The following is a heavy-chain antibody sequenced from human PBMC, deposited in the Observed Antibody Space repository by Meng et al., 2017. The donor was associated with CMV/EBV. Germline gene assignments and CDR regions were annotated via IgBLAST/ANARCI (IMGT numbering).Heavy chain of an antibody. CDR1: GFTFSSYW. J-gene: IGHJ6*02. V-gene: IGHV3-74*01. CDR2: INSDGSST. D-gene: IGHD1-20*01. Sequence: GGSLRPSCAASGFTFSSYWMHWVRQAPGKGLVWVSRINSDGSSTSYADSVKGRFTISRDNAKNTLYLQMNSLRAEDTAVYYCARVHLYNWNYYGMDVWGQGTTVTVSS. CDR3: ARVHLYNWNYYGMDV.